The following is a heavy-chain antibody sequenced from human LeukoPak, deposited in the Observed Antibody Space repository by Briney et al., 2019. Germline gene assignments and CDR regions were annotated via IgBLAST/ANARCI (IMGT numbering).Heavy chain of an antibody. D-gene: IGHD6-13*01. CDR2: INHSGST. Sequence: PSETLSLTCAVYGGSFSGYYWNWIRQPPGKGLEWIGEINHSGSTNYNPSLKSRVTISVDRSKNQFSLKLSSVTAADTAVYYCARVGAATGYTIEYFQHWSQGTLVTVSS. CDR1: GGSFSGYY. CDR3: ARVGAATGYTIEYFQH. J-gene: IGHJ1*01. V-gene: IGHV4-34*01.